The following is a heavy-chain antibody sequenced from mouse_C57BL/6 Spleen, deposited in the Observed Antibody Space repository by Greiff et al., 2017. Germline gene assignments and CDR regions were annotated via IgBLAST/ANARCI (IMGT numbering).Heavy chain of an antibody. J-gene: IGHJ1*03. V-gene: IGHV14-4*01. CDR2: VDPEKGDA. CDR3: TRRGYFDV. Sequence: VPLQQSGAELVRPGASVKLSCTASGFKIKDDYMHWVKPRPEQGLGWIGWVDPEKGDAEYASTFQGTGPIIADTSSNTAYLQLSSLTSEDTAVYYCTRRGYFDVWGTGTTVTVSS. D-gene: IGHD2-12*01. CDR1: GFKIKDDY.